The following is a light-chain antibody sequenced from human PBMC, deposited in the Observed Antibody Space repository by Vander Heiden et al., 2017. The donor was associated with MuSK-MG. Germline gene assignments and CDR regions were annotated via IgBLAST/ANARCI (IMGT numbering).Light chain of an antibody. J-gene: IGKJ1*01. CDR2: GAS. CDR3: QQYCSSPQT. CDR1: QSVSSSY. V-gene: IGKV3-20*01. Sequence: EIVLTQSPGTLPLSPGERATLSCRASQSVSSSYLAWYQQKPGQAPRLLIYGASSRATGIPDRFSGSGPGTDFTLTISRLEPEDFAVYYCQQYCSSPQTFGQGTKVEIK.